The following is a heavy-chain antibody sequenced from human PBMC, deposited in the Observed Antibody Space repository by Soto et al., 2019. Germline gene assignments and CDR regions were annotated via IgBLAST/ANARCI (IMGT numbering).Heavy chain of an antibody. J-gene: IGHJ3*02. CDR2: ISYHGSTE. CDR1: GFSFSLYA. V-gene: IGHV3-30-3*01. D-gene: IGHD5-18*01. CDR3: ARGYSYGPNWESDALEI. Sequence: QVQLVESGGGVVQPGRSLRLSCAASGFSFSLYAMHWVRQAPGKGLEWVAVISYHGSTEYYGDSVKGRFTISRDNSKNTLYLQMYSLRPEDTAIYYCARGYSYGPNWESDALEIWGQGAMVTVSS.